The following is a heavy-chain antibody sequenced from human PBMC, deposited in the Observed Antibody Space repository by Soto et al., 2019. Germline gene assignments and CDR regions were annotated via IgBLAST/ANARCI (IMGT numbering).Heavy chain of an antibody. Sequence: QVQLQESGPGLVKPSETLSLTCTVSGGSISNYYWSWIRLSPGKGLEWVGNIDYSGSASYNPSLKSRVTISIDTSKNHCSLRLTSVAAADTAVYYCAREVSPGSGRRNNWFDPWGQGILVTVSS. V-gene: IGHV4-59*01. CDR1: GGSISNYY. CDR3: AREVSPGSGRRNNWFDP. D-gene: IGHD3-10*01. CDR2: IDYSGSA. J-gene: IGHJ5*02.